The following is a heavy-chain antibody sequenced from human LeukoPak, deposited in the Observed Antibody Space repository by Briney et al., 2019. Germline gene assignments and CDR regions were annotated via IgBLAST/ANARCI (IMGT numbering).Heavy chain of an antibody. V-gene: IGHV4-30-4*01. CDR3: ATSKSGYWEYNWFDP. CDR1: GGSISSGDYY. D-gene: IGHD3-3*01. Sequence: SETLSLTCTVSGGSISSGDYYWSWIRQPPGKGLEWIGYIYYSGSTYYNPSLKSRVTISVDTSKNQFSLKLSSVTAADTAVYYCATSKSGYWEYNWFDPWGQGTLVTVSS. J-gene: IGHJ5*02. CDR2: IYYSGST.